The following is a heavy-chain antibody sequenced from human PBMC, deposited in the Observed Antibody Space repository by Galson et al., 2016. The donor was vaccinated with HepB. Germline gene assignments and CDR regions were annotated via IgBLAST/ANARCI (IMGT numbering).Heavy chain of an antibody. D-gene: IGHD5-12*01. CDR2: IDPTDSYT. Sequence: QSGAEVKKPGESLRISCKGSGYSFTSYWISWVRQMPGKGLEWMGRIDPTDSYTNYSPSFQGHVTISADKSISTAYLQWSSLKASDTAIYYCARLGSGYDFDYYFDYWGQGTLVTVSS. CDR1: GYSFTSYW. V-gene: IGHV5-10-1*01. CDR3: ARLGSGYDFDYYFDY. J-gene: IGHJ4*02.